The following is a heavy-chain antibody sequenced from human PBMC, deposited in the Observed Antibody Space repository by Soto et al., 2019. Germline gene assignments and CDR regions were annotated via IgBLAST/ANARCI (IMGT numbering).Heavy chain of an antibody. D-gene: IGHD3-22*01. Sequence: ASVKVSCKASGYTFIKYGISWLRQAPGQGLEWVGWISPYNDNTYYAQNFQGRITVTRDASTSTAYMELGSLRSDDTAVYYCVAEGLHYDSSVRAAGFGYWGQGTLVTVSS. V-gene: IGHV1-18*01. CDR2: ISPYNDNT. CDR1: GYTFIKYG. CDR3: VAEGLHYDSSVRAAGFGY. J-gene: IGHJ4*02.